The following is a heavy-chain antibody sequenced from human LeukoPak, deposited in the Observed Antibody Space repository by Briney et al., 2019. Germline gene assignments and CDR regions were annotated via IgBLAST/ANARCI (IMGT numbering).Heavy chain of an antibody. CDR1: GFTFSNYG. Sequence: PGRSLRLSCAASGFTFSNYGMHWVRQAPGKGLEWVAVIWYDGGNKYYADSVKGRFTISRDNSKNTLYLQMNSLRAEDTAVYYCARHGLGSSWFGFDNWGQGTLVTVSS. CDR3: ARHGLGSSWFGFDN. V-gene: IGHV3-33*01. J-gene: IGHJ4*02. D-gene: IGHD6-13*01. CDR2: IWYDGGNK.